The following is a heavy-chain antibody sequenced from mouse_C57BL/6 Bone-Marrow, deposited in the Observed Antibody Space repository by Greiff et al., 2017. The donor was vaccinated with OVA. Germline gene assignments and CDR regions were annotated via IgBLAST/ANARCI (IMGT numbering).Heavy chain of an antibody. CDR1: GYTFTSYW. CDR2: IDTNSGGT. Sequence: QVQLQQPGAELVKPGASVKLSCKASGYTFTSYWMHWVKQRPGRGLEWIGRIDTNSGGTKYNEKFKSKATLTVDKPSSTAYMQLSSLTSEDSAVYYCARWSLPYAMDYWGQGTSVTVSS. J-gene: IGHJ4*01. D-gene: IGHD6-2*01. V-gene: IGHV1-72*01. CDR3: ARWSLPYAMDY.